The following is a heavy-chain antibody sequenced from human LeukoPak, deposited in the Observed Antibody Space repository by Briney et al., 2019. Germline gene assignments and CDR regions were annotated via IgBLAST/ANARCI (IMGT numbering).Heavy chain of an antibody. CDR3: ARLEYGGNSVDY. J-gene: IGHJ4*02. V-gene: IGHV4-4*09. Sequence: KPSETLSLTCSVSGGSISSYYWSWIRQPPGKGLEWIGYIYTSGSTNYNPSLKSRVTISVDTSKNQFSLKLSSVTAADTAVYYCARLEYGGNSVDYCGQGTLVTVSS. CDR2: IYTSGST. CDR1: GGSISSYY. D-gene: IGHD4-23*01.